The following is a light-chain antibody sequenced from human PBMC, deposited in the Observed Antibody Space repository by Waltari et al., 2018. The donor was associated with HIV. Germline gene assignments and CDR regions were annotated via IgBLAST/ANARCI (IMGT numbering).Light chain of an antibody. CDR1: QSILYSANNKNY. V-gene: IGKV4-1*01. J-gene: IGKJ1*01. CDR3: QQDYSTPWT. CDR2: WAS. Sequence: EIVMIQSPDSLTVSLGERATINCKSSQSILYSANNKNYLTWYQQKPGQPPKLLIYWASTRESGVPDRFSGSGSGTDFTLTISSLQAEDVAVYYCQQDYSTPWTFGQGTKVEIK.